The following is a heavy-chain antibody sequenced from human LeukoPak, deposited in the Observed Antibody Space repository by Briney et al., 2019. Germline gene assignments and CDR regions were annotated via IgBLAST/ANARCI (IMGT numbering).Heavy chain of an antibody. D-gene: IGHD3-10*01. CDR1: GGSISSGDYY. Sequence: SQTLSLTCTVSGGSISSGDYYWSWIRQPPGKGLEWIGYIYYSGSTYYNPSLKSRVTISVDTSKNQFSLKLSSVTAADTAVYYCAREFYGSRSGPLKYFDYWGQGTLVTISS. CDR2: IYYSGST. J-gene: IGHJ4*02. CDR3: AREFYGSRSGPLKYFDY. V-gene: IGHV4-30-4*08.